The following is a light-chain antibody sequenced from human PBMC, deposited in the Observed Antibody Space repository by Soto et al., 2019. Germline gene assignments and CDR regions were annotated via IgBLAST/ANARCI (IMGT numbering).Light chain of an antibody. CDR3: QQYGTSPIT. J-gene: IGKJ5*01. CDR2: DAS. Sequence: EILLIQSPATLSLSPGEIATLSCRASQSVSSYLAWYQQKPGQAPRLLIYDASNRATGIPARFSGSGSGTDFTLTISSLEPEDFAVYYCQQYGTSPITFGQGTRLEI. V-gene: IGKV3-11*01. CDR1: QSVSSY.